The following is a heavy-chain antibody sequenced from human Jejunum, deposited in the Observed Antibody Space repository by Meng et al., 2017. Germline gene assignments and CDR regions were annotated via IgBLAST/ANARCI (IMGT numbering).Heavy chain of an antibody. V-gene: IGHV4-59*01. CDR1: GDSISTYY. CDR3: AGEEGSYYYRY. Sequence: SETLSLTCTVSGDSISTYYWSWFRQPPGKGLEWIGYMYYSRNTDYNPSLKSRVTISLDTSKNQFSLKMRSVTAADAAVYYCAGEEGSYYYRYWGQGTLVTVSS. J-gene: IGHJ4*02. D-gene: IGHD3-10*01. CDR2: MYYSRNT.